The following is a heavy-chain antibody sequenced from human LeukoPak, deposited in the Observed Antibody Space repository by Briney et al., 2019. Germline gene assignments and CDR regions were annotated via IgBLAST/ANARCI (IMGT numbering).Heavy chain of an antibody. J-gene: IGHJ4*02. CDR1: GFTFSSYG. Sequence: PGGSLRLSCAASGFTFSSYGMHWVRQAPGKELEWVAVISYDGSNKYYADSVKGRFTISRDNSKNTLYLQMNSLRAEDTAVYYCAKDGFIAAAKYYFDYWGQGTLVTVSS. V-gene: IGHV3-30*18. D-gene: IGHD6-13*01. CDR2: ISYDGSNK. CDR3: AKDGFIAAAKYYFDY.